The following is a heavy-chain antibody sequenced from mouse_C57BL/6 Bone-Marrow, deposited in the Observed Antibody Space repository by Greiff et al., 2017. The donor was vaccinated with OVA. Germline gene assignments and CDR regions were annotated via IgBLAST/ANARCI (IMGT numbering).Heavy chain of an antibody. CDR3: ARGPPLLDFFAY. Sequence: QVHVKQPGTELVKPGASVKLSCKASGYTFTSYWMHWVKQRPGQGLEWIGNINPSNGGTNYNEKFKSKATLTVDKSSSTAYMQLSSLTSEDSAVYYCARGPPLLDFFAYWGQGTLVTVSA. CDR2: INPSNGGT. D-gene: IGHD1-1*01. V-gene: IGHV1-53*01. CDR1: GYTFTSYW. J-gene: IGHJ3*01.